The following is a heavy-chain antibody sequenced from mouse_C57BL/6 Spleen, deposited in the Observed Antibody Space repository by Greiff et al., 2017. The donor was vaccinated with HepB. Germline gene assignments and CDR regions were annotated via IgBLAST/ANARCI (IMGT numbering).Heavy chain of an antibody. J-gene: IGHJ2*01. D-gene: IGHD1-1*01. CDR3: AREGITTVVAGFDY. CDR2: ISDGGSYT. Sequence: EVQRVESGGGLVKPGGSLKLSCAASGFTFSSYAMSWVRQTPEKRLEWVATISDGGSYTYYPDNVKGRFTISRDNAKNNLYLQMSHLKSEDTAMYYCAREGITTVVAGFDYWGQGTTLTVSS. V-gene: IGHV5-4*01. CDR1: GFTFSSYA.